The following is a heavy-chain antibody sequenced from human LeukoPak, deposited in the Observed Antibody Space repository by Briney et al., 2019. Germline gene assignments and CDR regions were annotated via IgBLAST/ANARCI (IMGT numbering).Heavy chain of an antibody. V-gene: IGHV1-2*02. D-gene: IGHD1-26*01. CDR3: ARDVGTSGSYYFNWFDP. J-gene: IGHJ5*02. Sequence: ASVKVSCKASGYTFTGYYMHWVRQAPGQGLEWMGWINPNSGGTNYAQKFQGRVTMTRDTSISTAYMELSRLRSDDTAVYYCARDVGTSGSYYFNWFDPWGQGTLVTVSS. CDR1: GYTFTGYY. CDR2: INPNSGGT.